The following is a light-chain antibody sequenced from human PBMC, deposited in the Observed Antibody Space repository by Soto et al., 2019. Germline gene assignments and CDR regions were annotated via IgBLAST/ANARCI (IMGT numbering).Light chain of an antibody. CDR2: DAS. J-gene: IGKJ2*01. CDR3: QQYGGSFLT. CDR1: QSVSNNY. V-gene: IGKV3-20*01. Sequence: EIVLTQSQGTQSLSPGERATLSCSASQSVSNNYLAWFQQKPGQAPRLLIYDASSRATGIPDRFSASGSGTDFTLTISRLEPEDFAVYYCQQYGGSFLTFGQGTKVEIK.